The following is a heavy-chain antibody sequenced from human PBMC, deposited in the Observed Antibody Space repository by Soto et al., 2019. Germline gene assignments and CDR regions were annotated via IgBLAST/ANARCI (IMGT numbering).Heavy chain of an antibody. J-gene: IGHJ4*02. Sequence: EVQLLESGGSLVQPGGSLRLSCAASGFTFSSYAMSWVRQAPGKGLEWVSIISGSGDSTYYADSVKGRFTISRDNSKNTLYLQMNSLRAEDTAIYYCAKRGSGSQFDYWGQGTRVTVSS. CDR2: ISGSGDST. CDR3: AKRGSGSQFDY. V-gene: IGHV3-23*01. D-gene: IGHD1-26*01. CDR1: GFTFSSYA.